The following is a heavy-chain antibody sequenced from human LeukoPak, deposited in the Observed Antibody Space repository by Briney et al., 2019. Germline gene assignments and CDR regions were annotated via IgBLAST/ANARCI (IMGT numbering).Heavy chain of an antibody. CDR1: GFTFSGSA. CDR2: IRSKANGYAT. J-gene: IGHJ4*02. Sequence: GGSLRLSCAASGFTFSGSAMHWVRQASGKGLEWVGRIRSKANGYATAYAASVKGRFTISRDDSKNTAYLQMNSLKTEDTAVYYCTRHSGAGTSLNDYWGQGTLVTVSS. D-gene: IGHD6-13*01. V-gene: IGHV3-73*01. CDR3: TRHSGAGTSLNDY.